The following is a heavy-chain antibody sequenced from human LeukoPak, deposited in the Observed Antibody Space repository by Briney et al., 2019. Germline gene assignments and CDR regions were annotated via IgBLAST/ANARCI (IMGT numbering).Heavy chain of an antibody. D-gene: IGHD6-19*01. Sequence: GGSLRLSCAASGFTFSIYWMHWVRQVPGKGLVWVSRIYSDGSSTNYADSVKGRFTISRDNAKNTLYLQMNSLRAEDTAVYYCARLVATAGSPYFDYWGRGTLVTVSS. CDR1: GFTFSIYW. J-gene: IGHJ4*02. CDR3: ARLVATAGSPYFDY. V-gene: IGHV3-74*01. CDR2: IYSDGSST.